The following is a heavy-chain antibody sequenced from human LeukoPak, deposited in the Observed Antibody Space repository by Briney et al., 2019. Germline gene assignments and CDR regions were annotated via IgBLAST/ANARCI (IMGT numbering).Heavy chain of an antibody. CDR1: GFTFSSYA. D-gene: IGHD6-13*01. V-gene: IGHV3-23*01. J-gene: IGHJ4*02. Sequence: GGSLRLSCAASGFTFSSYAMSWVRQAPGKGLEWVSAISGSGGSTYYADSVKGRFTISRDNSKNTLYLQMNSLRAEDTAVYYCAKDPTSTPYSSSWFDYWGQGTLVTVSS. CDR3: AKDPTSTPYSSSWFDY. CDR2: ISGSGGST.